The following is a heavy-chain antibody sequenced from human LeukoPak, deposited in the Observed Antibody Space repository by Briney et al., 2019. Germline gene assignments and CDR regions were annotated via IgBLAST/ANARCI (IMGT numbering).Heavy chain of an antibody. D-gene: IGHD5-18*01. J-gene: IGHJ4*02. V-gene: IGHV4-59*01. CDR2: IYYSGST. CDR3: ARDRRYSYGYPYFDY. CDR1: GGSISSYY. Sequence: SETLSLTCTVSGGSISSYYWSWIRQPPGKGLEWIGYIYYSGSTNYNPSLKSRVTISVDTSKNQFSLKLSSVTAADTAVYYCARDRRYSYGYPYFDYWGQGTLVTVSS.